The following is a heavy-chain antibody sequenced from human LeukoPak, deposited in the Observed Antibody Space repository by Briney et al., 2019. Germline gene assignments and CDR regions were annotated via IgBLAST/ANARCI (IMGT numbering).Heavy chain of an antibody. CDR3: ARGGYSYGPHPFDY. J-gene: IGHJ4*02. CDR1: GGSFSGYY. D-gene: IGHD5-18*01. V-gene: IGHV4-34*01. CDR2: INHSGST. Sequence: SETLSLTCAVYGGSFSGYYWSWIRQPPGKGLEWIGEINHSGSTNYNPSLKSRVTISVDTSKNQSSLKLSSVTAADTAVYYCARGGYSYGPHPFDYWGQGTLVTVSS.